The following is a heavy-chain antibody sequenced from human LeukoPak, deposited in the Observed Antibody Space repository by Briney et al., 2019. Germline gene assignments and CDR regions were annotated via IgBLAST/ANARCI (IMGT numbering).Heavy chain of an antibody. Sequence: PGGSLRLSCAASRFTFSNYAMSWVRQAPGKGLEWVSAITGNGDYTDYADSVKGRFTISRDNSKNTAYLQMNSLRSEDTVVYYCAKRSGINYGYFDSWGQGTLVTVSS. CDR3: AKRSGINYGYFDS. V-gene: IGHV3-23*01. D-gene: IGHD1-26*01. CDR1: RFTFSNYA. CDR2: ITGNGDYT. J-gene: IGHJ4*02.